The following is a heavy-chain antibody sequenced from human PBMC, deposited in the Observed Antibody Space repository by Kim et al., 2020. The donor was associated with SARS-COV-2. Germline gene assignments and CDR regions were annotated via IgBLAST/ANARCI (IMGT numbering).Heavy chain of an antibody. CDR1: GFTFSRYG. D-gene: IGHD3-10*01. V-gene: IGHV3-33*01. Sequence: GGSLRLSCSASGFTFSRYGLHWVRQAPGRGLEWVSTIRYDGSNKYYVESVKGRFSISRDDAKNRLYLQMNTLRGEDTAVYYCARDASSGSGRGGMDVWGQGPSVTVSS. CDR2: IRYDGSNK. CDR3: ARDASSGSGRGGMDV. J-gene: IGHJ6*02.